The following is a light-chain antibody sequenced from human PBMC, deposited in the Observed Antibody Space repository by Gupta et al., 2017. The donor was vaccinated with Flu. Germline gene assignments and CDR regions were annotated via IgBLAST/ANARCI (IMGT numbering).Light chain of an antibody. J-gene: IGKJ4*01. Sequence: DIVLTQSPATLSLSPGERATLSCRASQSVDSYLVWYQQKPGQAPRLLIYDASYMATGIPARFSGSGSGTDFTLTISSLEPEDSAVYYCQQRNNLPTFGAGTKVEI. CDR1: QSVDSY. CDR2: DAS. V-gene: IGKV3-11*01. CDR3: QQRNNLPT.